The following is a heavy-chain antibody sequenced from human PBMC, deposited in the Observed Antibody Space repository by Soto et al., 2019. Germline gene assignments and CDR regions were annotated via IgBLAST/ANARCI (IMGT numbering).Heavy chain of an antibody. CDR2: ISYDGSNK. Sequence: VQLWESGGGLVQPGGSLRLSCAASGFTFSSYAMSWVRQAPGKGLEWVAVISYDGSNKYYADSVKGRFTISRDNSKNTLYLQMNSLRAEDTAVYYCAKLFGYCTNGVCYPFDYWGQGTLVTVSS. D-gene: IGHD2-8*01. CDR3: AKLFGYCTNGVCYPFDY. CDR1: GFTFSSYA. J-gene: IGHJ4*02. V-gene: IGHV3-30*18.